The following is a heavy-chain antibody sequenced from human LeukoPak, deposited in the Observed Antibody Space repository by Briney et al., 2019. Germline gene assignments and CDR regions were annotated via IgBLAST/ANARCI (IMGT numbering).Heavy chain of an antibody. CDR3: AREITEYSSSSGYYYYMDV. J-gene: IGHJ6*03. Sequence: KTSETLSLTCTVARGAMRSGSDDLGWSRQPAGKGLEWIRRIYTSGSTNYNPSLKSRVTISVDTSKNQFSLKLSSVTAADTAVYYCAREITEYSSSSGYYYYMDVWGKGTTVTVSS. D-gene: IGHD6-6*01. V-gene: IGHV4-61*02. CDR1: RGAMRSGSDD. CDR2: IYTSGST.